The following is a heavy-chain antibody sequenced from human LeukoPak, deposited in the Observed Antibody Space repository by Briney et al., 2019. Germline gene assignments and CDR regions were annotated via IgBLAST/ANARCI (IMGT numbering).Heavy chain of an antibody. J-gene: IGHJ4*02. D-gene: IGHD1-26*01. CDR3: ATTTIRLGY. V-gene: IGHV4-39*07. Sequence: SETLSLTCTVSGGSISSSSRYWGWIRQPPGKGLEWIGSLYYSGSTYYNPSLKSRITMSIDTSKNQFSLKLASVTAADTAVYYCATTTIRLGYWGQGTLVTVSS. CDR1: GGSISSSSRY. CDR2: LYYSGST.